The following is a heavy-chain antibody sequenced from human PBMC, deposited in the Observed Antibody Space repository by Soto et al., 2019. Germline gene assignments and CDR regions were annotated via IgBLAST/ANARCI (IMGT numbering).Heavy chain of an antibody. D-gene: IGHD6-19*01. V-gene: IGHV3-30-3*01. CDR3: ARDMYSSDYFVKWFEP. J-gene: IGHJ5*02. CDR1: GFSFSSYA. CDR2: ISHDGINK. Sequence: QVRLVESGGGEVQPGRSLRLSCTASGFSFSSYAMYWFRQPPGKGLEWVAVISHDGINKHYADSVKGRVTVSRDNSNHSLDLQRNSLRGEDTAMYYCARDMYSSDYFVKWFEPWGQGTLVTVSS.